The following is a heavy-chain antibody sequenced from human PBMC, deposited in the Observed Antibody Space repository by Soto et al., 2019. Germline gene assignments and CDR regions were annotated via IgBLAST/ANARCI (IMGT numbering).Heavy chain of an antibody. CDR2: IYPGDSDT. D-gene: IGHD1-26*01. J-gene: IGHJ6*02. CDR1: GYSFTSYW. Sequence: PGESLKISCKGSGYSFTSYWIGWVRQMPGKGLEWMGIIYPGDSDTRYSPSFQGQVTISADKSISTAYLQWSSLKALDTAMYYCARQMGDPYDDYGMDVWGQGTTVTVSS. V-gene: IGHV5-51*01. CDR3: ARQMGDPYDDYGMDV.